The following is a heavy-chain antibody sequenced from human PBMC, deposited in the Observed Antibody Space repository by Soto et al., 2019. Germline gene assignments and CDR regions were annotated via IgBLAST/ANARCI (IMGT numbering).Heavy chain of an antibody. J-gene: IGHJ4*02. Sequence: SQTLSLTCAISGDSVSRNGAAWNWIRQSPSRGLEWLGRTYYKSKWYNNYAVSVKSRVTINPDTSKNQFSLQLNSVTPEDTAVYYCARGDQAFEYWGQGTLVTAPQ. CDR2: TYYKSKWYN. CDR1: GDSVSRNGAA. V-gene: IGHV6-1*01. CDR3: ARGDQAFEY. D-gene: IGHD2-2*01.